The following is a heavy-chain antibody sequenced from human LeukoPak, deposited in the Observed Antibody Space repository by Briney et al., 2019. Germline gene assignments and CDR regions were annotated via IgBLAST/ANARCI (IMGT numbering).Heavy chain of an antibody. D-gene: IGHD3-10*01. Sequence: SETLSLTCTVSGYSINSDYYWGWIRQPPGKGLEWIGSISHTGTTYYNPSLKSRVTISVDTSKNQFSLKLSSVTAADTAVYYCARETYYYGSGSYIIDYWGQGTLVTVSS. CDR2: ISHTGTT. CDR1: GYSINSDYY. CDR3: ARETYYYGSGSYIIDY. J-gene: IGHJ4*02. V-gene: IGHV4-38-2*02.